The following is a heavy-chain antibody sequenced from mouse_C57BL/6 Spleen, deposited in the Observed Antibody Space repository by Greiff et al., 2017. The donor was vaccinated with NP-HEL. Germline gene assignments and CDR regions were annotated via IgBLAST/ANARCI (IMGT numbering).Heavy chain of an antibody. CDR2: TWWDDDK. Sequence: QVQLKESGPGILQPSQTLSLTCSFSGFSLSTFGMGVGWIRQPSGLGLEWLAHTWWDDDKYYNPALKNGLTISKDTSKNHVFLKIANVDTADTATYYGARTPTKDYAMDYWGQGTSVTVSS. V-gene: IGHV8-8*01. D-gene: IGHD1-3*01. J-gene: IGHJ4*01. CDR3: ARTPTKDYAMDY. CDR1: GFSLSTFGMG.